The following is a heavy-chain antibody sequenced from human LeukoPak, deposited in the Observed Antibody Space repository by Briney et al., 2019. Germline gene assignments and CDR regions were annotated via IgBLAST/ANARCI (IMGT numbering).Heavy chain of an antibody. Sequence: GRSLRLSCAASGFTFSSYGMHWVRQAPGKGLEWVAVISYDGSNKYYADSVKGRFTISRDNSKNTLYLQMNSLRAEDTAVYYCAKDRCSSSWWYFDYWGQGTLVTVSS. CDR1: GFTFSSYG. J-gene: IGHJ4*02. D-gene: IGHD6-13*01. CDR3: AKDRCSSSWWYFDY. CDR2: ISYDGSNK. V-gene: IGHV3-30*18.